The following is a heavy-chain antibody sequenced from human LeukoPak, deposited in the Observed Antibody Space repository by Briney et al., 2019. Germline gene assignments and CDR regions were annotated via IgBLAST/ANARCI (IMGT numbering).Heavy chain of an antibody. CDR3: ARDTYRFFDL. CDR2: ISGGGDST. CDR1: GFSFSSYA. Sequence: GGSLRLSCAASGFSFSSYAMIWVRQAPGKGLEWVSMISGGGDSTYYADSVKGRFTISRDNSENTLFLQMNSLRAEDTAVYYCARDTYRFFDLWGRGTLVTVSS. V-gene: IGHV3-23*01. J-gene: IGHJ2*01.